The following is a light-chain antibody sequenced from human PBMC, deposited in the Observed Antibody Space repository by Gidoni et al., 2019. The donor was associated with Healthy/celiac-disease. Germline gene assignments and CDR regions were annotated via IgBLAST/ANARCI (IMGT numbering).Light chain of an antibody. CDR3: QQYGSSPPRYT. Sequence: EIVLTLSPGTLSLSPGERATLSCRASQSVSSSYLAWYQQKPGQAPRLLIYGAYSRATGIPDRFSGSGSGTDFTLTISILEPEDFAVYYCQQYGSSPPRYTFGQGTKLEIK. CDR1: QSVSSSY. CDR2: GAY. V-gene: IGKV3-20*01. J-gene: IGKJ2*01.